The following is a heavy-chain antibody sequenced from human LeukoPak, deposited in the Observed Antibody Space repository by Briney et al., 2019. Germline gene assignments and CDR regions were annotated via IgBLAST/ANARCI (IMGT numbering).Heavy chain of an antibody. CDR1: GFTFSSYA. CDR3: AKGRYCSSTSCSQHPSLDY. V-gene: IGHV3-23*01. J-gene: IGHJ4*02. CDR2: ISGSGGST. D-gene: IGHD2-2*01. Sequence: GGSLRLSCAASGFTFSSYAMSWVRQAPGKGLEWVSAISGSGGSTYYADSVKGRFTISRDNSKNTLYLQMNSLRAEDTAVYYCAKGRYCSSTSCSQHPSLDYWGQGTLVTVSS.